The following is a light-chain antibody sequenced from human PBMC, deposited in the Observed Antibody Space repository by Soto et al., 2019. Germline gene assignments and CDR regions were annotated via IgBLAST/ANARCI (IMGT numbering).Light chain of an antibody. CDR3: QQRRNWPYT. Sequence: EIVLTQSPATLSLSPGERATLSGRASQSVSSYLAWYQQKPGQAPRLLIYDASNRATGISARFSGSGSGTDFTLTISSLEPEDFAVYYCQQRRNWPYTFGQGTQLDIK. CDR1: QSVSSY. V-gene: IGKV3-11*01. J-gene: IGKJ2*01. CDR2: DAS.